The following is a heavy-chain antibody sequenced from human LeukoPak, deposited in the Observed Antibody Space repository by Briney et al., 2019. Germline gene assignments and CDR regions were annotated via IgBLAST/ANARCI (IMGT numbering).Heavy chain of an antibody. CDR1: GFTFSSYA. D-gene: IGHD5-12*01. Sequence: GGSLRLSCAASGFTFSSYAMHWVRQAPGKGLEWVSGISWNSGSIGYADSVKGRFTISRDNAKNSLYLQMNSLRAEDTALYYCAKDIGATSYYYYGMDVWGQGTTVTVSS. CDR3: AKDIGATSYYYYGMDV. J-gene: IGHJ6*02. CDR2: ISWNSGSI. V-gene: IGHV3-9*01.